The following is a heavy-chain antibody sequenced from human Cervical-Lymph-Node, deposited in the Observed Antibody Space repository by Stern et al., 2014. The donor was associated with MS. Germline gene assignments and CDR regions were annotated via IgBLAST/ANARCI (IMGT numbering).Heavy chain of an antibody. CDR2: LNPNSGDT. Sequence: VQLVESGAELTKPGASVRVSCKTSGYIFTGHYMHWVRQAPGQGLEWMGWLNPNSGDTNSAQKFQGRVTMTRDTSINTAYMELSSLRSDDTAVYFCARWVARAAAFDSWGQGTLVTVTS. CDR1: GYIFTGHY. J-gene: IGHJ4*02. D-gene: IGHD6-13*01. CDR3: ARWVARAAAFDS. V-gene: IGHV1-2*02.